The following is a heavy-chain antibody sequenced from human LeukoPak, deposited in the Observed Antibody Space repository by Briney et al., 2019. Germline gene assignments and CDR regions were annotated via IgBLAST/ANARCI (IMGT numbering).Heavy chain of an antibody. CDR3: ARDGGGSQNFYYLDV. J-gene: IGHJ6*03. Sequence: GGSLRLSCAASGFNVNTYSMTWVRQAPGKGLEWVSVIYAGGITYYADSVKGRFTISSDNSKNTLYLQINSLSAADTAVYYCARDGGGSQNFYYLDVWGKGTTVTTSS. CDR1: GFNVNTYS. D-gene: IGHD2-15*01. CDR2: IYAGGIT. V-gene: IGHV3-66*01.